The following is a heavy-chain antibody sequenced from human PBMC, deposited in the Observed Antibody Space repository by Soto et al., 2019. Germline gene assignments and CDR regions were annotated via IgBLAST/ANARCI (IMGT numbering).Heavy chain of an antibody. CDR1: GGSISSSSYY. D-gene: IGHD5-12*01. J-gene: IGHJ6*02. CDR2: IYYSGST. Sequence: SETLSLTCTVSGGSISSSSYYWGWIRQPPGKGLEWIGSIYYSGSTYYNPSLKSRVTISVDTSKNQFSLKLSSVTAADTAVYYCATLRRYSGYGKRQDYYYYYGMDVWGQGTTVTVSS. CDR3: ATLRRYSGYGKRQDYYYYYGMDV. V-gene: IGHV4-39*01.